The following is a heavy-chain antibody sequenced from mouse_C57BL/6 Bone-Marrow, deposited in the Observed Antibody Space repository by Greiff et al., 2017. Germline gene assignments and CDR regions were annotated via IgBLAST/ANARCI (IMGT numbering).Heavy chain of an antibody. CDR2: IDPSDSYT. CDR3: ARWGQLDY. Sequence: VQLQQPGAELVMPGASVKLSCKASGYTFTSYWMHWVKQRPGQGLEWIGEIDPSDSYTNYNQKIKGKSTLTVDKSTSTAYMQLSSLTSEDSAVYYCARWGQLDYWGQGTTLTVSS. CDR1: GYTFTSYW. J-gene: IGHJ2*01. V-gene: IGHV1-69*01.